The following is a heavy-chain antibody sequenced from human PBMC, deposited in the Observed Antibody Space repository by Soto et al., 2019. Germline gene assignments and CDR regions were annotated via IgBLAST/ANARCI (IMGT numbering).Heavy chain of an antibody. D-gene: IGHD3-10*02. J-gene: IGHJ5*02. CDR2: IIPIFGTA. Sequence: SVKVSCKASGGTFTNYACSWVRQAPGQGLEWPGGIIPIFGTADYAQKFQGRVTITADEPTSTVHMELTSLTSEDTAVYYCGRDQSGPGYYVDWFDPWGQGTLVTVSS. CDR1: GGTFTNYA. CDR3: GRDQSGPGYYVDWFDP. V-gene: IGHV1-69*13.